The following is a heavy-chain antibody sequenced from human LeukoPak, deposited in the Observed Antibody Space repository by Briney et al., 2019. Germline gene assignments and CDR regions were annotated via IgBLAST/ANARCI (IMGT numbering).Heavy chain of an antibody. D-gene: IGHD2-2*01. J-gene: IGHJ4*02. V-gene: IGHV3-53*05. Sequence: SGGSLRLSCAASGFTVSDSYMSWVRQAPGKGLEWVSVIYNVGTTEYADSVRGRFTISRDNSKNTLYLRMNGLRPEDTAVYYCARENGYCSTTSCPLGYWGQGTLVTVSS. CDR3: ARENGYCSTTSCPLGY. CDR2: IYNVGTT. CDR1: GFTVSDSY.